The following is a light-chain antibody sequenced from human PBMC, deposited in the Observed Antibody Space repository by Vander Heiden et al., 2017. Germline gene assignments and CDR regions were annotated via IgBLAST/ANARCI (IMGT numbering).Light chain of an antibody. V-gene: IGLV1-44*01. CDR2: SNN. CDR3: ASWDDSLTGPV. CDR1: RSNIGSNT. Sequence: QSVLTQPPSASGTPGQRVPISCSGGRSNIGSNTVNWYQQLPGKAPKLLIYSNNQRPSGVPDRFSGSRSGTSASLAITGLQSEDEADYYCASWDDSLTGPVFGGGTKLTVL. J-gene: IGLJ2*01.